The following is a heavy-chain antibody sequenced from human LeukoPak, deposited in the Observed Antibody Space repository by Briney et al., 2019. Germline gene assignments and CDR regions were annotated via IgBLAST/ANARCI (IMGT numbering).Heavy chain of an antibody. D-gene: IGHD1-26*01. CDR1: GYTFTDYY. J-gene: IGHJ4*02. Sequence: ASVKVSCKASGYTFTDYYMHWVRQAPGQGLEWMGWINPNTGGTHYAQKIQDRVSMTRGTSITTVYMELSSLRSDDTAVYYCARVKAWELSFDYWGQGTLVTVSS. CDR3: ARVKAWELSFDY. V-gene: IGHV1-2*02. CDR2: INPNTGGT.